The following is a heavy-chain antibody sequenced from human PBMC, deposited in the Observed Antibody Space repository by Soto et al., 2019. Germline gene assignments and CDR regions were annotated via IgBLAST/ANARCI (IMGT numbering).Heavy chain of an antibody. CDR2: TYYRSKWYN. CDR3: AKSSLGNYSYIDV. D-gene: IGHD1-26*01. Sequence: PSQTLSLTCAISGDSVSSNSAAWNWIRQSPSRGLEWLGRTYYRSKWYNDYAVSVKSRITINPDTSKNTLYLQMNSLRAEDTAVYYCAKSSLGNYSYIDVWGKGTTVTVSS. J-gene: IGHJ6*03. V-gene: IGHV6-1*01. CDR1: GDSVSSNSAA.